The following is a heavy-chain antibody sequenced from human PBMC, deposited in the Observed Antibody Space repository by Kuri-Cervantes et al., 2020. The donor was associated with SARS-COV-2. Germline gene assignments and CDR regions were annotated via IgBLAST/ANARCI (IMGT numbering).Heavy chain of an antibody. Sequence: GGSLRLSCAASGFTFSSYGRHWVRQAPGKGLEWVAVIWYDGSNKYYADSVKGRFTISRDNSKNTLYLQMNSLRAEDTAVYYCARCAFTDYSNYYYYYYYGMDVWGQGTTVTVSS. D-gene: IGHD4-11*01. V-gene: IGHV3-33*01. CDR3: ARCAFTDYSNYYYYYYYGMDV. CDR1: GFTFSSYG. J-gene: IGHJ6*02. CDR2: IWYDGSNK.